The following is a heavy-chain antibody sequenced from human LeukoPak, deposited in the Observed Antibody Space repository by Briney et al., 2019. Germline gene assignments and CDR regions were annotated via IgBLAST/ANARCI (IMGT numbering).Heavy chain of an antibody. CDR2: IYNDGGT. V-gene: IGHV3-66*01. J-gene: IGHJ6*03. CDR3: ARGDLYMDV. Sequence: GGSLRLSCAASGFTFSSYWMSWVRQAPGKGLEWVALIYNDGGTHYTDSVKGRFTISRDNAKNSLYLQMNSLRAEDTAVYYCARGDLYMDVWGKGTTVTVSS. CDR1: GFTFSSYW.